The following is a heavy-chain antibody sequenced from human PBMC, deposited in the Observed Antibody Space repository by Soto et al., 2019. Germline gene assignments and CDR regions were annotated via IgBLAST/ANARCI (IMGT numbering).Heavy chain of an antibody. Sequence: RASVKVSCKASGGTLSSYAISWVRQAPGQGLEWMGGIIPIFGTANYAQKFQGRVTITADESTSTAYMELSSLRSEDTAVYYCAREGAVYGMDVWGQGTTVTVSS. J-gene: IGHJ6*02. CDR2: IIPIFGTA. CDR3: AREGAVYGMDV. V-gene: IGHV1-69*13. CDR1: GGTLSSYA. D-gene: IGHD3-16*01.